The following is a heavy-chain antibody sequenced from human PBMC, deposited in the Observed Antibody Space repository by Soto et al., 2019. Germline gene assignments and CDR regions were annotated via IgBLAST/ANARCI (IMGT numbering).Heavy chain of an antibody. Sequence: GGSLRLSCAASGFTFDDYAMHWVRQAPGKGLEWVSGISWNSGSIGYADSVKGRFTISRDNAKNSLYLQMNSLRAEDTALYYCAKDVATIFPWDYFDYWGQGTLVTVSS. CDR3: AKDVATIFPWDYFDY. V-gene: IGHV3-9*01. CDR2: ISWNSGSI. CDR1: GFTFDDYA. D-gene: IGHD5-12*01. J-gene: IGHJ4*02.